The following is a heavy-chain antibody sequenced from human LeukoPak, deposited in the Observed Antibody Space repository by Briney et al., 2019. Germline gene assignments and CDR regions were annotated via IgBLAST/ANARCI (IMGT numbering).Heavy chain of an antibody. V-gene: IGHV1-18*01. CDR2: IDTYRGST. J-gene: IGHJ4*02. CDR1: GYTFIDYG. D-gene: IGHD3-3*01. Sequence: GASVKVSCKASGYTFIDYGVSWVRQAPGQGLEWMGWIDTYRGSTNYAQNLQGRVTMTTDTSTSTAYMELRSLRSDDTAMYYCARAPDDYDFWSGPFYYWGRGTLVTVSS. CDR3: ARAPDDYDFWSGPFYY.